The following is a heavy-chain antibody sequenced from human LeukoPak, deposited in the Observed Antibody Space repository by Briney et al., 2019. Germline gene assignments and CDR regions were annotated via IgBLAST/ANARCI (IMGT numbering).Heavy chain of an antibody. CDR3: ARAERMAAAADY. CDR1: GFPFDSDA. Sequence: PGGSLRLSCEGSGFPFDSDALSWVRRAPGKGLEWVSGLSTRSNKTYYADNVKGRFTISRDNSKNKVYLQINSLRLDDTAVYYCARAERMAAAADYWGQGTLVTVSS. V-gene: IGHV3-23*01. CDR2: LSTRSNKT. D-gene: IGHD6-13*01. J-gene: IGHJ4*02.